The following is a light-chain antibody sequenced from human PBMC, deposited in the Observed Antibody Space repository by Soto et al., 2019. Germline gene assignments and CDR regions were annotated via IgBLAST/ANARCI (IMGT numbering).Light chain of an antibody. Sequence: DIQMTQYPSSLSASVVYIVSIASGARQGISDYVALYQQKPGRVPKLLIYAASTLQSGVPSRFSGSGSGTDFTLTISSLQPEDIATYYCQQYNSAPWTFGQGTKV. CDR1: QGISDY. CDR3: QQYNSAPWT. J-gene: IGKJ1*01. V-gene: IGKV1-27*01. CDR2: AAS.